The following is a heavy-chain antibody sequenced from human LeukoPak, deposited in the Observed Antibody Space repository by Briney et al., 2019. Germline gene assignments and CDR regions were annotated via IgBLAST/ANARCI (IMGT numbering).Heavy chain of an antibody. Sequence: GGSLRLSCAASGFTFSTYTIHWVRQAPGKGLEWVAVISYDGSNKYYADSVKGRFTISRDNSKNTLYLQMNSLRAEDTAVYYCARAPKDSSSWYSGGFDYWGQGTLVTVSS. V-gene: IGHV3-30*04. D-gene: IGHD6-13*01. J-gene: IGHJ4*02. CDR2: ISYDGSNK. CDR1: GFTFSTYT. CDR3: ARAPKDSSSWYSGGFDY.